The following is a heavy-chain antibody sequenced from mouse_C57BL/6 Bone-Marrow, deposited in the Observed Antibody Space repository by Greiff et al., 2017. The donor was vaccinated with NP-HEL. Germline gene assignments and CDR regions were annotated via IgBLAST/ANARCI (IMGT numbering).Heavy chain of an antibody. CDR2: ISGGGGNT. D-gene: IGHD2-10*01. Sequence: EVKPMESGGGLVKPGGSLKLSCAASGFTFSSYTMSWVRQTPEKRLEWVATISGGGGNTYYPDSVKGRFTISRDTAKNTLYLQMSSLRSEDTALYYCASAYYGKGHYAMDYWGQGTSVTVSS. J-gene: IGHJ4*01. CDR3: ASAYYGKGHYAMDY. V-gene: IGHV5-9*01. CDR1: GFTFSSYT.